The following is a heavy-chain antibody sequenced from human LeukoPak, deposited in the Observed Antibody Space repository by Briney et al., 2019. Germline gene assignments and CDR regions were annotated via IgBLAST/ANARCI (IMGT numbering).Heavy chain of an antibody. CDR3: VRDRGYTLDV. V-gene: IGHV3-74*01. Sequence: PGGSLRLSCVASGLTLSTNWMHWVRQAPGKGLVWVSLMNSDGNRITYADSVKGRFTVSRDNAKNTLYLQMNSLRVEDTAVYYCVRDRGYTLDVWGQGTTVTVSS. CDR2: MNSDGNRI. J-gene: IGHJ6*02. CDR1: GLTLSTNW. D-gene: IGHD5-12*01.